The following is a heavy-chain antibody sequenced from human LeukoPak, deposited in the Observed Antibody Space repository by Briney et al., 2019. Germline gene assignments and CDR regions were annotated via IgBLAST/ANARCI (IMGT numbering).Heavy chain of an antibody. J-gene: IGHJ4*02. Sequence: GGSLRLSCAASGFTVSSNYMSWVRQAPGKGLEWVSVIYSGGSTYYADSVKGRFTISRDNSKNTLYLQMNSLRAEDTAVYYCAKEGGYSSSWALDYWGQGTLVTVSS. CDR2: IYSGGST. D-gene: IGHD6-13*01. CDR3: AKEGGYSSSWALDY. CDR1: GFTVSSNY. V-gene: IGHV3-66*01.